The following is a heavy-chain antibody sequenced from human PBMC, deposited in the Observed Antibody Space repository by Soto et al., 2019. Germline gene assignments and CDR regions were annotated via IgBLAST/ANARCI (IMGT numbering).Heavy chain of an antibody. Sequence: QVQLQESGPGLVKPSQTLSLICTVSGGSISSDNFHWSCIRQHPGQGLEWIGHIYSGGLTYYRPSLARRLTLSVDTSNNQFSLTLTSVTAADKATYFCAREGEGVAAAGSFGYWGDRTLVTGSS. V-gene: IGHV4-31*03. D-gene: IGHD6-13*01. CDR1: GGSISSDNFH. J-gene: IGHJ4*01. CDR2: IYSGGLT. CDR3: AREGEGVAAAGSFGY.